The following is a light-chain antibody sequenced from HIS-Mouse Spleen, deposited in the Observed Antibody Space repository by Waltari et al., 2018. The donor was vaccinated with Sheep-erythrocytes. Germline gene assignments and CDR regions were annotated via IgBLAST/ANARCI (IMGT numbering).Light chain of an antibody. CDR3: CSYAGSYNHV. Sequence: QSALTQPPPVSGSPGQSVTIPCPGPSSDVGGYNYVPRTHQNPGTAPKLMIYAVSKRTSGVPDRSSGSKSGNTASLTISGLQAEDEADYYCCSYAGSYNHVFATGTKVTVL. V-gene: IGLV2-11*01. J-gene: IGLJ1*01. CDR1: SSDVGGYNY. CDR2: AVS.